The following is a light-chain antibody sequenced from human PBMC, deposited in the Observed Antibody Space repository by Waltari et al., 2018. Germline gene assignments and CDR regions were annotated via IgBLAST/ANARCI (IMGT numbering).Light chain of an antibody. J-gene: IGLJ3*02. CDR2: RDN. V-gene: IGLV1-47*01. Sequence: QSVLTQPPSASATPGQRGTIPCSGGSSNIGSDYVYWYQQLPGTAPKLIIYRDNERPSGVPDRFSGSKSGTSASLAISGLQSEDEADYYCAAWHNSRNGWVFGGGTKLTVL. CDR3: AAWHNSRNGWV. CDR1: SSNIGSDY.